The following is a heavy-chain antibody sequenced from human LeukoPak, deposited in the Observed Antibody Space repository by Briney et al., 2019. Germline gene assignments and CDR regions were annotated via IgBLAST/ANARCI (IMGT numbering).Heavy chain of an antibody. V-gene: IGHV3-30*04. CDR2: ISYDGSNK. Sequence: GGSLRLSCAASGFTFSSYAMHWVRQAPGKGLEWVAVISYDGSNKYYADSVKGRFTIPRDNSKNTLYLQMNSLRAEDTAVYYCARDWGTYYYDSSGPKQDYWGQGTLVTVSS. D-gene: IGHD3-22*01. CDR3: ARDWGTYYYDSSGPKQDY. CDR1: GFTFSSYA. J-gene: IGHJ4*02.